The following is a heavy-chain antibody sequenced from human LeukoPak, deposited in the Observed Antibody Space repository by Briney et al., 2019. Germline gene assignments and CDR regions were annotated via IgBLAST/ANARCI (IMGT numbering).Heavy chain of an antibody. D-gene: IGHD3-10*02. Sequence: GGSLRLSCAASGFTFSDSYMNWVRQAPRKGVGWVAYISGIGHDINYSDSVKGRFTISRDNAKNSLYLQMNSLRAEDTAVYYCAELGITMIGGVWGKGTTVTISS. V-gene: IGHV3-11*06. CDR2: ISGIGHDI. CDR3: AELGITMIGGV. J-gene: IGHJ6*04. CDR1: GFTFSDSY.